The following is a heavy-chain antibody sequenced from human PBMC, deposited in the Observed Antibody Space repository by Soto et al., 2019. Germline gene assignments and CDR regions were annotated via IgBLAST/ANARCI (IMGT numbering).Heavy chain of an antibody. V-gene: IGHV4-39*01. CDR1: GGSISSSSYY. D-gene: IGHD3-3*02. CDR3: ASPKIAFYNWFDP. J-gene: IGHJ5*02. Sequence: SETLSLTCTVSGGSISSSSYYWGWIRQPPGKGLEWIGSIYYSGSTYYNPSLKSRVTISVDTSKNQFSLKLSSVTAADTAVYYCASPKIAFYNWFDPWGQGALVTVS. CDR2: IYYSGST.